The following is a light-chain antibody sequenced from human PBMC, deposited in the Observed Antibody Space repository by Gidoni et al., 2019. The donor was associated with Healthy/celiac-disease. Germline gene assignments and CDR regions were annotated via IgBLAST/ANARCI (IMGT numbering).Light chain of an antibody. V-gene: IGKV1-39*01. CDR3: QQSYSTPPIT. J-gene: IGKJ5*01. CDR1: QSISSY. Sequence: DIQMTQSPSSLSASVGDRVTITCRASQSISSYLNWYQQKPGKAPKLLIYAASSLQSGVPSRFSGSGSGKEFTLTISSLQPEDFATYYCQQSYSTPPITFGQGTRLEIK. CDR2: AAS.